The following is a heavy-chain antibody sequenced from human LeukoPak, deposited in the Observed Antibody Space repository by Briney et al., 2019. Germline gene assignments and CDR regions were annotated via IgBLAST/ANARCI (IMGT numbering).Heavy chain of an antibody. CDR2: IYHSGST. D-gene: IGHD6-19*01. Sequence: SGTLSLTCAVSGGSIRSSNWWSWVRQPPGKGLEWIGEIYHSGSTNYNPSLKSRVTISVDKSKNQFSLKLSSVTAADTAVYYCARAPLAVAAAFDIWGQGTMVTVSS. V-gene: IGHV4-4*02. CDR3: ARAPLAVAAAFDI. CDR1: GGSIRSSNW. J-gene: IGHJ3*02.